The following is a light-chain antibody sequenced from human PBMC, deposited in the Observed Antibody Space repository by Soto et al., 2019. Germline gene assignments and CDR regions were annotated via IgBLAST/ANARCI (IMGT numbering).Light chain of an antibody. CDR2: END. CDR1: SSNIGNNY. Sequence: QSVLTPPPSLSAAPGQTVTVSCSGSSSNIGNNYVSWDQQLPGTAPKLLIYENDKRTSGSTDRFSGSKSGTSATLGITGLQKGDEAYYYCVTGDNSLSPVVVFGGGTKLTVL. V-gene: IGLV1-51*02. J-gene: IGLJ2*01. CDR3: VTGDNSLSPVVV.